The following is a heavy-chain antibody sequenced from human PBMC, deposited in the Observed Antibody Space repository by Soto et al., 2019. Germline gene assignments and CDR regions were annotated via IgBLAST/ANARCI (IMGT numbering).Heavy chain of an antibody. CDR2: IIPIFGTA. CDR3: ARAGYGDYHYYGMDV. CDR1: GVTFSSYA. Sequence: SVKVSFKASGVTFSSYAISWLRHAPGQGLEWMGGIIPIFGTANYAQKFQGRVTITADESTSTAYMELSSLRSEDTAVYYCARAGYGDYHYYGMDVWGQGTAVTV. V-gene: IGHV1-69*13. D-gene: IGHD4-17*01. J-gene: IGHJ6*02.